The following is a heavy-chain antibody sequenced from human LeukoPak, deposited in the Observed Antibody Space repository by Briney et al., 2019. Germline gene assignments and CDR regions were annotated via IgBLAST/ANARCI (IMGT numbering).Heavy chain of an antibody. D-gene: IGHD3-10*01. J-gene: IGHJ4*02. CDR3: ARSGSGSTYYFDY. CDR1: GGSISSGGYY. Sequence: TSETLSLTCTVPGGSISSGGYYWSWIRQHPGEGLEWIGYIYYSGSTYYNPSLKSRVTISVDTSKNQFSLKLSSVTAADTAVYYCARSGSGSTYYFDYWGQGTLVTVSS. CDR2: IYYSGST. V-gene: IGHV4-31*03.